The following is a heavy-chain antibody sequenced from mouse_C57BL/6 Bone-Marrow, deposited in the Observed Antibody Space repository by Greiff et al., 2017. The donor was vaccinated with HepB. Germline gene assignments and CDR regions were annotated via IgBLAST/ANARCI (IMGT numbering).Heavy chain of an antibody. Sequence: EVQLVESGGGLVQPGESLKLSCESNEYEFPSHDMSWVRKTPEKRLELVAAINSDGGSTYYPDTMERRFIISRDNTKKTLYLQMSSLRSEDTALYYCARFYYGNYNYYAMDYWGQGTSVTVSS. CDR2: INSDGGST. D-gene: IGHD2-1*01. CDR1: EYEFPSHD. CDR3: ARFYYGNYNYYAMDY. V-gene: IGHV5-2*01. J-gene: IGHJ4*01.